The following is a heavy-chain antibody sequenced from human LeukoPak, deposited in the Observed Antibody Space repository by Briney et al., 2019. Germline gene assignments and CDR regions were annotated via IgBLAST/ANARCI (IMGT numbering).Heavy chain of an antibody. J-gene: IGHJ4*02. CDR1: GGTFSSYA. V-gene: IGHV1-69*01. D-gene: IGHD3-9*01. CDR3: AIDRGQKLRYFDWLSD. Sequence: ASVKVFCKASGGTFSSYAISWVRQAPGQGLEWMGGLIPIFGTANYAQKFQGRVTITADESTSTAYMELSSLRSEDTAVYYCAIDRGQKLRYFDWLSDWGQGTLVTVSS. CDR2: LIPIFGTA.